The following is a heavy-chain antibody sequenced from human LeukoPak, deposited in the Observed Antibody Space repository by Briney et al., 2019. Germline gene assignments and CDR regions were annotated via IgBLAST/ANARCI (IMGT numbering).Heavy chain of an antibody. D-gene: IGHD1-7*01. CDR1: GLTFSSYW. Sequence: GGSLRLSCEVSGLTFSSYWMSWVRQAPGKGLEWVANINQDGSDKNYVDSVKGRSTISRDNAKNSLYLQMNSLRAEDTAVYYCARDKNYLFDYWGQGTLVTVSS. CDR3: ARDKNYLFDY. V-gene: IGHV3-7*05. CDR2: INQDGSDK. J-gene: IGHJ4*02.